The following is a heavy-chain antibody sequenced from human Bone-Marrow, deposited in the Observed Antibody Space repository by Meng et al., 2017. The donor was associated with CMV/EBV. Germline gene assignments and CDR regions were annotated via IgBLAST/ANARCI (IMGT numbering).Heavy chain of an antibody. CDR3: AKAGSRGYDFWSGYGNWFDP. CDR2: ISWNSGSI. CDR1: GFTFDDYA. V-gene: IGHV3-9*01. J-gene: IGHJ5*02. D-gene: IGHD3-3*01. Sequence: GGSLRLSFAASGFTFDDYAMHWVRQAPGKGLEWVSGISWNSGSIGYADSVKGRFTISRDNAKNSLYLQMNSLRAEDTALYYCAKAGSRGYDFWSGYGNWFDPWGQGTLVTVSS.